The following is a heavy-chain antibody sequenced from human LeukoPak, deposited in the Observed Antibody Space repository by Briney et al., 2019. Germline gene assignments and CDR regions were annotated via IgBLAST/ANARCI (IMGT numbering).Heavy chain of an antibody. CDR2: ISSSSSYT. D-gene: IGHD1-26*01. J-gene: IGHJ4*02. CDR1: GFTFSSYS. CDR3: VRKVGATTDY. V-gene: IGHV3-21*01. Sequence: GGSLRLSCAASGFTFSSYSMNWVRQAPEKGPEWVSSISSSSSYTYYADSVKGRFTLSRDNAKNSLYLQMNSLRGEDTAVYYCVRKVGATTDYWGQGTLVTVSS.